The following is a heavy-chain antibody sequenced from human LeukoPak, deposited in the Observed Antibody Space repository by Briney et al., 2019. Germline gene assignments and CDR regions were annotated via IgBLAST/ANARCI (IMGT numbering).Heavy chain of an antibody. V-gene: IGHV1-18*01. J-gene: IGHJ6*02. CDR3: ARDMGIAAAGHYYYYYGMDV. D-gene: IGHD6-13*01. CDR2: ISAYNGNT. Sequence: RASVKVSCKASGYTFTSYGISWVRQAPGQGLEWMGWISAYNGNTNYAQKLQGRVTMTTDTSTSTAYMELRSLRSDVTAVYYCARDMGIAAAGHYYYYYGMDVWGQGTTVTVSS. CDR1: GYTFTSYG.